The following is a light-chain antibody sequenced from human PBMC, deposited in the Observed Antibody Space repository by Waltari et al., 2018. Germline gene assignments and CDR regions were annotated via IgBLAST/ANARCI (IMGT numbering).Light chain of an antibody. CDR1: QSVRSN. CDR3: QQYNNWPPWT. V-gene: IGKV3-15*01. Sequence: EVVMTQSPATLSVSPGEGATVSCRASQSVRSNVAWYQQTPGQAPRLLTYGAATRAPGIPARFSGSGSGTEFILTISSLQSEDFAVYYCQQYNNWPPWTFGQGTKVEIK. J-gene: IGKJ1*01. CDR2: GAA.